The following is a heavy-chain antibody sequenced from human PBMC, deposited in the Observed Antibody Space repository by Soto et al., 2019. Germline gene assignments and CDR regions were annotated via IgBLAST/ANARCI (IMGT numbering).Heavy chain of an antibody. Sequence: QLQLQESGPGLVKPSETLSLTCTVSGGSMRRTSYYWAWIRQPPGKGLEWIATIYYTWTAYYNPSLKSRVSLPVDTSKDQFSLNLTSVTAADTAVYYCASQMGFVAVTGIGPSFDYWGQGTLVTVSS. CDR2: IYYTWTA. J-gene: IGHJ4*02. CDR1: GGSMRRTSYY. CDR3: ASQMGFVAVTGIGPSFDY. V-gene: IGHV4-39*01. D-gene: IGHD2-21*02.